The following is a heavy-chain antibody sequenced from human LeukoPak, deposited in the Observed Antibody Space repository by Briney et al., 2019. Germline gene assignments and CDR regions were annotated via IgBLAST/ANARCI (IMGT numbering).Heavy chain of an antibody. CDR3: ARSGRVRGDYVTHGMDV. D-gene: IGHD2-21*02. V-gene: IGHV3-64*01. J-gene: IGHJ6*02. CDR1: GFTFSSYA. Sequence: PGGSLRLSCAASGFTFSSYAMHWVRQARAKGLEYVSSISSNGGSTYYANSVKGRFTISRDNSKNTLYLQMGSLRAGDMAVYYCARSGRVRGDYVTHGMDVWGQGTTVTVSS. CDR2: ISSNGGST.